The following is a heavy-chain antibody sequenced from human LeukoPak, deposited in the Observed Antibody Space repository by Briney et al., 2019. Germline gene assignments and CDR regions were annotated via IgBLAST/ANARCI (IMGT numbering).Heavy chain of an antibody. CDR3: ARDFDYSYGYSWFDP. D-gene: IGHD5-18*01. J-gene: IGHJ5*02. Sequence: NPGGSLRVSCAASGFTFSSYSMNWVRQAPGKGLEWVSSISSSSSYIYYADSVKGRFTISRDNAKNSLYLQMNSLRAEDTAVYYCARDFDYSYGYSWFDPWGQGTLVTVSS. CDR1: GFTFSSYS. CDR2: ISSSSSYI. V-gene: IGHV3-21*01.